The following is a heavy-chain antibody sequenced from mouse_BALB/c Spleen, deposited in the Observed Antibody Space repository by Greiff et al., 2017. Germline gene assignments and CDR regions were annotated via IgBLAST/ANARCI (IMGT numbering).Heavy chain of an antibody. CDR2: INPGSGGT. CDR3: ARSLGYAMDY. V-gene: IGHV1-54*01. J-gene: IGHJ4*01. Sequence: VQLQQSGAELVRPGTSVKVSCKASGYAFTNYLIEWVQQRPGQGLEWIGVINPGSGGTNYNEKFKGKATLTADKSSSTAYMQLSSLTSDDSAVYFCARSLGYAMDYWGQGTSVTVSS. CDR1: GYAFTNYL. D-gene: IGHD6-2*01.